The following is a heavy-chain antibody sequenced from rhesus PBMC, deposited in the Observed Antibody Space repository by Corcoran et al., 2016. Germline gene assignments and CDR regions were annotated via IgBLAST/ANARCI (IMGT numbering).Heavy chain of an antibody. CDR1: GGPIIGYYY. CDR3: ARAAIAAAGSFDY. D-gene: IGHD6-31*01. J-gene: IGHJ4*01. V-gene: IGHV4-73*01. Sequence: QVKLQQWGEGLVKPSETLSITCAVYGGPIIGYYYWSWNRQSTGKGLEWIWNIDGNSASTNYNPSLKNRVTISKDTSKNQFSLKLSSVTAADTAVYHCARAAIAAAGSFDYWGQGVLVTVSS. CDR2: IDGNSAST.